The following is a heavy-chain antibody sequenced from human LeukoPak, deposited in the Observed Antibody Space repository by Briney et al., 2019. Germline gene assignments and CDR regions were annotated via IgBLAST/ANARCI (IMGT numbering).Heavy chain of an antibody. J-gene: IGHJ4*02. CDR3: ARDAVPVGLLPEL. Sequence: ASVKVSCKASGYTFTSYAMHWVRQAPGQRLEWMGWINAGNGNTKYSQKFQGRVTITRDTSASTAYMELSSLRSEDTAVYYCARDAVPVGLLPELWGQGTLVSVSS. CDR1: GYTFTSYA. CDR2: INAGNGNT. D-gene: IGHD2-21*02. V-gene: IGHV1-3*01.